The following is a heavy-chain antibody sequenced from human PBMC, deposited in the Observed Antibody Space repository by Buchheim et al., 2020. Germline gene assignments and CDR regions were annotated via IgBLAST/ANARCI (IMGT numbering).Heavy chain of an antibody. CDR2: ISSSGSPI. D-gene: IGHD3-3*01. V-gene: IGHV3-48*03. Sequence: EVQLVESGGGLVQPGGSLRLSCAASGFTFSSYEMNWVRQAPGKGLEWVSYISSSGSPIYYADSVKGLFTIPRDNAKNSLYPQMNSLRAEDTAVYYCARDHYDFWSGSGYGMDVWGQGTT. J-gene: IGHJ6*02. CDR3: ARDHYDFWSGSGYGMDV. CDR1: GFTFSSYE.